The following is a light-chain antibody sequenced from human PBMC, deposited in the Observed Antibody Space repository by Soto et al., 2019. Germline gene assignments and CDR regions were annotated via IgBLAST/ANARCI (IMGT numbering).Light chain of an antibody. J-gene: IGKJ2*01. CDR3: HQYNNWRYT. CDR1: QSVSSN. V-gene: IGKV3-15*01. Sequence: EIVMTQSPATLSVSPGERATLSCRASQSVSSNLAWYQQKPGKAPRLLIYDASTRATGIPARFSGSGSGTDFTLTISSLQSEDFATFYCHQYNNWRYTFGQGTKLEI. CDR2: DAS.